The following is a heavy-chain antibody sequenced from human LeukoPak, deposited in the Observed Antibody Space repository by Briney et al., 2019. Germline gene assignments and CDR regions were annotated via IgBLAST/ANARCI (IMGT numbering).Heavy chain of an antibody. CDR2: INPNSGGT. CDR3: ARAPEYQLLTDY. CDR1: GYTFTGYY. D-gene: IGHD2-2*01. Sequence: ASVKVSCKASGYTFTGYYIHWVRQAPGQGLEWMGWINPNSGGTNYAQKFQGRVTMTRDTSISTAYMDLSRPRSDDTAVYYCARAPEYQLLTDYWGQGTLVTVSS. J-gene: IGHJ4*02. V-gene: IGHV1-2*02.